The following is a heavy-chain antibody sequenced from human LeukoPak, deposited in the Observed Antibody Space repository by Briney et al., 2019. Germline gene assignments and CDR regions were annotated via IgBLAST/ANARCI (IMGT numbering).Heavy chain of an antibody. CDR2: ISYDGSNK. Sequence: GSLRLSCAASGFTFSSYAMHWVRQAPGKGLEWVAVISYDGSNKYYVDSVKGRFTISRDNSKNTLYLQMNSLRAEDTAVYYCAREYQLLSDYYYYMDVWGKGTTVTASS. CDR1: GFTFSSYA. CDR3: AREYQLLSDYYYYMDV. V-gene: IGHV3-30*04. J-gene: IGHJ6*03. D-gene: IGHD2-2*01.